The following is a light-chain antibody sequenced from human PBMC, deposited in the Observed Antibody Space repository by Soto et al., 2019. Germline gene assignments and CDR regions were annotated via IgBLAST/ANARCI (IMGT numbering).Light chain of an antibody. CDR1: PGIRNE. CDR2: AAS. V-gene: IGKV1-6*01. J-gene: IGKJ1*01. Sequence: AIQMTQSPSSLSASVGDRVTITCRASPGIRNELSWFQQRPGNAPTLLISAASRLQSGVPERFSGRGSGTDFTLTISSLQPEDFATYYCLQDYDYPRTFGQGTKVEIK. CDR3: LQDYDYPRT.